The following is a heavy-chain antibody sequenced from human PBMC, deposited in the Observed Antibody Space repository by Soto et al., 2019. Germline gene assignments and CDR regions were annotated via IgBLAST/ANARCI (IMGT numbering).Heavy chain of an antibody. Sequence: GGSLRLSCAASGFTFSSYWMSWVRQAPGKGLEWVANIKQDGSEKYYVDSVKGRFTISRDNAKNSLYLQMNSLRAEDTAVYYCARPTGETDPRYYYYGMDVWGQGTTVTVSS. V-gene: IGHV3-7*01. J-gene: IGHJ6*02. D-gene: IGHD4-17*01. CDR1: GFTFSSYW. CDR3: ARPTGETDPRYYYYGMDV. CDR2: IKQDGSEK.